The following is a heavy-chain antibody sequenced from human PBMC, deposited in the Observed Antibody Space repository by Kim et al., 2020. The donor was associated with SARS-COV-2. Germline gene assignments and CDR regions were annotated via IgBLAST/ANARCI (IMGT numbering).Heavy chain of an antibody. D-gene: IGHD3-9*01. Sequence: SETLSLTCTVSGGSISSSSYYWGWIRQPPGKGLEWIGSIYYSGITYYNPSLKSRVTISVDTSKNQFSLKLSSVTAADTAVYYCARSYYDILTGPYRWYFDLWGRGTLVTVSS. CDR1: GGSISSSSYY. V-gene: IGHV4-39*01. CDR2: IYYSGIT. CDR3: ARSYYDILTGPYRWYFDL. J-gene: IGHJ2*01.